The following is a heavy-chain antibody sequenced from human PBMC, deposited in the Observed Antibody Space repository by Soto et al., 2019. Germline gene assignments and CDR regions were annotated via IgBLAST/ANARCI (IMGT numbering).Heavy chain of an antibody. Sequence: ELQLLESGGTLVQPGGSLRISCAASAFTFRNYAMTWVRQTPGKGLEWVSSITVAGDGTFYADSVKGRFTISRDNSKNTLYLQMDSLRVADTAIYYRAKDPNGDYIGAFDSWGQGTMVTVSS. J-gene: IGHJ3*02. CDR3: AKDPNGDYIGAFDS. CDR1: AFTFRNYA. D-gene: IGHD2-8*01. CDR2: ITVAGDGT. V-gene: IGHV3-23*01.